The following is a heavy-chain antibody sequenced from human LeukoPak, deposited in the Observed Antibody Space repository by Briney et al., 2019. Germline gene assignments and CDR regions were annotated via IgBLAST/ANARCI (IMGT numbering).Heavy chain of an antibody. J-gene: IGHJ3*02. CDR3: ARTRLSGYSSGWGKDAFDI. CDR1: GGTFSSYA. Sequence: ASVKVSCKASGGTFSSYAISWVRQAPGQGLGWMGGIIPIFGTANYAQKFQGRATITADESTSTAYMEMSSLRSEDTAVYYCARTRLSGYSSGWGKDAFDIWGQGTMVTVSS. V-gene: IGHV1-69*01. CDR2: IIPIFGTA. D-gene: IGHD6-19*01.